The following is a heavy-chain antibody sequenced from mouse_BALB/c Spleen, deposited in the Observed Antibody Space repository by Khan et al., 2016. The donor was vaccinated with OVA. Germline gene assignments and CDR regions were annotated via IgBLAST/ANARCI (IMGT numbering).Heavy chain of an antibody. V-gene: IGHV1-5*01. D-gene: IGHD2-4*01. Sequence: EVQLQQSGTVLAGPGASVKMSCTASGYSFTSYWMHWITQRPGQGLEWIGAIYPGISDTRYNQKFKGKAKLTAVTSASTAYMELSSLTNEDSAVYYCTRSYDSYYFDYWGQGTTLTVSS. J-gene: IGHJ2*01. CDR1: GYSFTSYW. CDR3: TRSYDSYYFDY. CDR2: IYPGISDT.